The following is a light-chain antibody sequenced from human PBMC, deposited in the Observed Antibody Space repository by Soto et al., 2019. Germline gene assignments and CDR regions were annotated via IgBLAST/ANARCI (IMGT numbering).Light chain of an antibody. CDR3: QRAYNNIRT. J-gene: IGKJ1*01. CDR1: PSIASY. CDR2: GAV. Sequence: IQIARSPSSVSASVGGSVSINCRASPSIASYVNWYQQKTGKDPKIMILGAVILQSGVPSRFSGIVSGTDFTLTLCSLQPEDCATYEGQRAYNNIRTFGPLTKLDIK. V-gene: IGKV1-39*01.